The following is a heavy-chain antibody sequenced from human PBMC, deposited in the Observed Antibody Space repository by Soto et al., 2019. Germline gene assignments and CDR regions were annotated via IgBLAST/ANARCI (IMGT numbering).Heavy chain of an antibody. Sequence: GGSLRLSCAASGFTFSSYGMHWVRQAPGKGLEWVAVIWYDGSNKYYADSVKGRFAISRDNSKNTLYLQMNSLRAEDTAVYYCARRRSIAVAGEGTDRFDYWGQGTLVTSPQ. D-gene: IGHD6-19*01. J-gene: IGHJ4*02. CDR3: ARRRSIAVAGEGTDRFDY. CDR2: IWYDGSNK. CDR1: GFTFSSYG. V-gene: IGHV3-33*01.